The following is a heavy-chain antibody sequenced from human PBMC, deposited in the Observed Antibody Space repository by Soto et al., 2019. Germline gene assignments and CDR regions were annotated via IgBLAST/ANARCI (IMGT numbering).Heavy chain of an antibody. V-gene: IGHV1-69*02. CDR2: IIPILGIA. CDR1: GGTFSSYT. CDR3: ARMRDFERRYCSGGSCYSDY. J-gene: IGHJ4*02. D-gene: IGHD2-15*01. Sequence: QVQLVQSGAEVKKPGSSVKVSCKASGGTFSSYTISWVRQAPGQGLEWMGRIIPILGIANYAQKFQGRVTITADKSTSTAYMELSSLRSEDTAVYYCARMRDFERRYCSGGSCYSDYWGQGTLVTVSS.